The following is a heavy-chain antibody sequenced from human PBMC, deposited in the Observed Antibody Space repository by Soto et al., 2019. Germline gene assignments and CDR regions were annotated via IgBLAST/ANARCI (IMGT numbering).Heavy chain of an antibody. Sequence: EVQLVESGGGLVQPGGSLRLSCAASGFTFSSYSMNWVRQAPGKGLEWVSYISSSSSTIYYADSVKVRFTISRDNAKNSLYLQMNSLRDEDTAVYYCARVGYDRDRPDAFDIWGQGTMVTVSS. CDR2: ISSSSSTI. CDR3: ARVGYDRDRPDAFDI. V-gene: IGHV3-48*02. J-gene: IGHJ3*02. CDR1: GFTFSSYS. D-gene: IGHD3-22*01.